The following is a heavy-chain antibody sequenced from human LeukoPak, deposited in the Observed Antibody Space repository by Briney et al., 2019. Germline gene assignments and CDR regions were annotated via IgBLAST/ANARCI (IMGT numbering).Heavy chain of an antibody. CDR1: GFTFSSYS. J-gene: IGHJ4*02. CDR2: ISSSSSYI. V-gene: IGHV3-21*04. D-gene: IGHD2-15*01. CDR3: AKVPQIVVVVAATTSDY. Sequence: GGSLRLSCAASGFTFSSYSMNWVRQAPGKGLEWVSSISSSSSYIYYADSVKGRFTISRDNAKNSLYLQMNSLRAEDTAVYYCAKVPQIVVVVAATTSDYWGQGTLVTVSS.